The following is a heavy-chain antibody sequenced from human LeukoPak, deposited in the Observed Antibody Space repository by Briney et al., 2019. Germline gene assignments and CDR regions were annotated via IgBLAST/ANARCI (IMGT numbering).Heavy chain of an antibody. Sequence: SETLSLTCTVSGGSISSYYWSWIRQPPGKGLEWIGYIYYSGSTNYNPSLKSRVTMSVDTSKNQFSLKLSSVTAADTAVYYCARRVGRYFGERAYYYNYMDVWGKGTTVTVSS. V-gene: IGHV4-59*12. J-gene: IGHJ6*03. CDR3: ARRVGRYFGERAYYYNYMDV. CDR1: GGSISSYY. D-gene: IGHD3-10*01. CDR2: IYYSGST.